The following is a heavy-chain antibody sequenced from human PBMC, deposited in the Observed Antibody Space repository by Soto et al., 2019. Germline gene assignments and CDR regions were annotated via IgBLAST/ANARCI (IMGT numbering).Heavy chain of an antibody. CDR1: GFTFSYHA. D-gene: IGHD3-10*02. V-gene: IGHV3-30-3*01. CDR3: ARETPTSSCSNMEV. Sequence: QVQLVESGGGVVQPGRSLRLSCAASGFTFSYHALNWVRQAPGKGLEWVAVISYEGDNKYFAESVKGRFTISRDNCNNTASLQMNRLITADPAMYCCARETPTSSCSNMEVWGHRTRVPVS. CDR2: ISYEGDNK. J-gene: IGHJ6*02.